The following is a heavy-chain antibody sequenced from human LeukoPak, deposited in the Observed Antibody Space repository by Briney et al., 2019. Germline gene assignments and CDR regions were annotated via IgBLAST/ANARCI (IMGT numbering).Heavy chain of an antibody. V-gene: IGHV1-69*04. CDR2: IIPILGIA. D-gene: IGHD6-13*01. CDR3: ARDRIAAAGTLDY. Sequence: GASVKVSCKASGYTFTSYYMHWVRQAPGQGLEWMGRIIPILGIANYAQKFQGRVTITADKSTSTAYMELSSLRSEDTAVYYCARDRIAAAGTLDYWGQGTLVTVSS. CDR1: GYTFTSYY. J-gene: IGHJ4*02.